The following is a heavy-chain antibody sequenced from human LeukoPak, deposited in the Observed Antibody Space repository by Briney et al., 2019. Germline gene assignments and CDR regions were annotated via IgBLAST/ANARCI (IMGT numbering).Heavy chain of an antibody. CDR2: ISYDGSNK. CDR3: ARVNHYGSGSSIIRYFDY. V-gene: IGHV3-30-3*01. CDR1: GFTFSSYA. D-gene: IGHD3-10*01. Sequence: PGGSLRLFCAASGFTFSSYAMHWVRQAPGKGLEWVAVISYDGSNKYYADSVKGRFTISRDNSNNTLYLQMNSLRAEDTAVYYCARVNHYGSGSSIIRYFDYWGQGTLVTVSS. J-gene: IGHJ4*02.